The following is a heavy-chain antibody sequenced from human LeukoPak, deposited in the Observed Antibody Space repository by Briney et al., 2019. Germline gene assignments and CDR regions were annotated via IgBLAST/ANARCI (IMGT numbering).Heavy chain of an antibody. Sequence: TGGSLRLSRAAAGFTFSSYWMHWVRQVPVKGLQWVARIDSDGRSRTSPSYAESVKGRFTISRDNAQNTLYLQMNSLRAEDTAVYYCVRDVWGDRDSFFDSWGQGTPVTVSS. CDR2: IDSDGRSRTSP. V-gene: IGHV3-74*01. D-gene: IGHD2-21*01. CDR3: VRDVWGDRDSFFDS. J-gene: IGHJ4*02. CDR1: GFTFSSYW.